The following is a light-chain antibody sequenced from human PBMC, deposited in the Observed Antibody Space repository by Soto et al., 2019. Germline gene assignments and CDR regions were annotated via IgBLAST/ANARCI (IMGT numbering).Light chain of an antibody. Sequence: SVPITCRASQNIRNWLAWYQQKPGKAPNPLIYDASSLKRGVPSRFSGSGSGTEFTLTISSLQPDDFATYYCQHYNSYSEAFGQGTKVDIK. J-gene: IGKJ1*01. V-gene: IGKV1-5*01. CDR3: QHYNSYSEA. CDR1: QNIRNW. CDR2: DAS.